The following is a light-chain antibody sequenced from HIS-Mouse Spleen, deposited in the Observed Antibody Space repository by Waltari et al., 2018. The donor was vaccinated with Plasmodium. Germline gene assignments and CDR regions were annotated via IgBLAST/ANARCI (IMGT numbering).Light chain of an antibody. CDR2: GAS. Sequence: EIVMTQSPATLSVSPGERATLSCSASQSVSSNLAWYQQKPGQAPRLPIDGASTRATGIPARFSGSGSGTEFTLTISSLQSEDFAVYYCQQYNNWSFTFGPGTKVDIK. CDR1: QSVSSN. J-gene: IGKJ3*01. CDR3: QQYNNWSFT. V-gene: IGKV3-15*01.